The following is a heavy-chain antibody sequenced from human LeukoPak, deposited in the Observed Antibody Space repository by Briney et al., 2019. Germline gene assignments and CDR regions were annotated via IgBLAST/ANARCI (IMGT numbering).Heavy chain of an antibody. D-gene: IGHD3-10*01. CDR2: ISYEGGTQ. CDR1: GVTLSPYG. Sequence: GMSLRLSCAASGVTLSPYGMHWVPQAPGKGLEWVAVISYEGGTQHYADSVKGRFIISRDNPRNTLHLQMNILRTEDTAVYYCAKEGTPQVSTWYDLWGQGTQVIVSS. J-gene: IGHJ5*02. CDR3: AKEGTPQVSTWYDL. V-gene: IGHV3-30*18.